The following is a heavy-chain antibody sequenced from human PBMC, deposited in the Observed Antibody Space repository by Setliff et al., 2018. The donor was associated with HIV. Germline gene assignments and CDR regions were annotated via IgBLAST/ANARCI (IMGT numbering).Heavy chain of an antibody. CDR1: GFTFSNFW. J-gene: IGHJ4*02. CDR3: ATARPRHLVSTNPPYYFDY. CDR2: ISSSGSTI. D-gene: IGHD2-8*02. Sequence: GGSLRLSCAASGFTFSNFWMSWVRQAPGKGLEWVSYISSSGSTIYYSDSVRGRFTISRDNAKNSLYLQMNSLRAEDTAVYYCATARPRHLVSTNPPYYFDYWGQGTLVTVSS. V-gene: IGHV3-11*04.